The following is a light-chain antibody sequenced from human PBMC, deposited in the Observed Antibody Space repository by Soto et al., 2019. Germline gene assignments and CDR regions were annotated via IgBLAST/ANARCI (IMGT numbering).Light chain of an antibody. CDR3: QHSSSFPLT. V-gene: IGKV1-39*01. CDR2: NAF. CDR1: QSISNF. Sequence: DIQMTQSPSSLSASVGDRVTISCRASQSISNFLNWYQQKLGEAPRLLIYNAFTLQSGVPSRFSGGGSGTDFTLTISSLQRDDFATYYCQHSSSFPLTFGGGTKLEIK. J-gene: IGKJ4*01.